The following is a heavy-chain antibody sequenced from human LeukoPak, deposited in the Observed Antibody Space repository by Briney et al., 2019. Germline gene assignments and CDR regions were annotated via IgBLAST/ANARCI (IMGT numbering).Heavy chain of an antibody. CDR2: INPNSGGT. V-gene: IGHV1-2*02. CDR3: ARTLEGHYYGSGSYYPLGY. D-gene: IGHD3-10*01. Sequence: ASVKVSCKASGYTFTGYYMHWVRQAPGQGLEWMGWINPNSGGTNYAQKLQGRVTITRDTSISTAYMELSRLRSDDTAVYYCARTLEGHYYGSGSYYPLGYWGQGTLVTVSS. CDR1: GYTFTGYY. J-gene: IGHJ4*02.